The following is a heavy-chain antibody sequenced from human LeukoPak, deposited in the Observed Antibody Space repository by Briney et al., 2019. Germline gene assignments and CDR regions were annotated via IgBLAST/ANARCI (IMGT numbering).Heavy chain of an antibody. CDR1: GYTFTSYD. V-gene: IGHV1-8*03. Sequence: ASVKVSCKASGYTFTSYDINWVRQATGQGLEWMGWMNPNSGNTGYAQKFQGRVTITRNTSISTAYMELSSLRSEDTAVYYCARIGVTYYDILTGRYYMDVWGKGTTVTVSS. CDR3: ARIGVTYYDILTGRYYMDV. CDR2: MNPNSGNT. J-gene: IGHJ6*03. D-gene: IGHD3-9*01.